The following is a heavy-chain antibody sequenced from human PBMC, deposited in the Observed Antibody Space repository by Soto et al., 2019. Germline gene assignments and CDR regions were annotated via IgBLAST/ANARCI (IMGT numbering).Heavy chain of an antibody. CDR1: GYTFTSYD. CDR3: ARGGVTTYCYYYYMDV. D-gene: IGHD2-21*02. CDR2: MNPNSGNT. Sequence: ASVKVSCKASGYTFTSYDINWVRQATGQGLEWMGWMNPNSGNTGYAQKFQGGVTMTRNTSISTAYMELSSLRSEDTAVYYCARGGVTTYCYYYYMDVWGKGTTVTVSS. V-gene: IGHV1-8*01. J-gene: IGHJ6*03.